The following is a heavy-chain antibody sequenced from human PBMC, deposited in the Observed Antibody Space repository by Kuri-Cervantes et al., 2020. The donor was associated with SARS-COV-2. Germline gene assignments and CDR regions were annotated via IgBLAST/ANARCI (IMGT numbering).Heavy chain of an antibody. CDR1: GGSFSGYY. CDR2: INHSGST. CDR3: ARVTTVTEGY. D-gene: IGHD4-11*01. Sequence: GSLRLSCAVYGGSFSGYYWGWIRQPPGKGLEWIGEINHSGSTNYNPSLKSRVTISVDTSKNQFSLKLSSVTAADTAVYYCARVTTVTEGYWGQGTLVTVSS. V-gene: IGHV4-34*01. J-gene: IGHJ4*02.